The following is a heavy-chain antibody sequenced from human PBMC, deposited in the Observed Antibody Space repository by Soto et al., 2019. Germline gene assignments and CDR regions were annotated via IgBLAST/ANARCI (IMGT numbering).Heavy chain of an antibody. D-gene: IGHD4-17*01. J-gene: IGHJ4*02. CDR3: AHSPYYGDKLDY. V-gene: IGHV2-5*02. CDR1: GFSLSTGGVG. CDR2: IYWDDDK. Sequence: QITLKESGPTLVKPTQTLTLTCTFSGFSLSTGGVGVGWIRQPPGKALEWLALIYWDDDKLYSPSLKSRLTITKDSSKNQVVLTMTNMDPVDAATYYCAHSPYYGDKLDYWGQGTLVTVSS.